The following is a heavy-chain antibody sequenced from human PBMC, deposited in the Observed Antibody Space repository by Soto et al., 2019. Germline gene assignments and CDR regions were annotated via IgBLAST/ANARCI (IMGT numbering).Heavy chain of an antibody. Sequence: GGSLRISCAAPGFIVSSNHMSWVRQAPGKGLEWVSVIYRDGSTYYADSVKGRFTISRDNSKNTLYLQMNSLRAEDTAVYYCARNYFDSGGGFDYWGQGTLDTVSS. V-gene: IGHV3-53*01. CDR2: IYRDGST. D-gene: IGHD3-22*01. J-gene: IGHJ4*02. CDR1: GFIVSSNH. CDR3: ARNYFDSGGGFDY.